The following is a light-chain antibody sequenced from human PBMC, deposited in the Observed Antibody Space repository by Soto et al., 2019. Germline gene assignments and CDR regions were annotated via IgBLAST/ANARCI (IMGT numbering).Light chain of an antibody. CDR1: QSVRSN. J-gene: IGKJ4*01. CDR2: GAS. Sequence: EVVMTQSPATLSVSPGERATVSCRASQSVRSNLAWYQQRPGQAPRLLIYGASSRATGIPDRFSGSGSGTDFTLTINRLEPEDFAVYYCQQYDSSPPFALTFGGGTKVDIK. CDR3: QQYDSSPPFALT. V-gene: IGKV3-20*01.